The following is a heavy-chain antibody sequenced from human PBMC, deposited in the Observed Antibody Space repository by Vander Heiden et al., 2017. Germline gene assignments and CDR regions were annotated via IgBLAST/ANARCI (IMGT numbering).Heavy chain of an antibody. V-gene: IGHV1-58*01. J-gene: IGHJ6*02. CDR3: AAEVEEEAARTYYYYGMDV. D-gene: IGHD6-6*01. CDR1: GFTFTSSA. Sequence: QMQLVQSGPEVKKPGTSVKVSCTASGFTFTSSALEGGRQARGQRLEWIGWIVVDSGNTNHAQKFQERVTITRDMSTSTAYMELSGLRSEDTAVDYWAAEVEEEAARTYYYYGMDVWGQGTTVTVSS. CDR2: IVVDSGNT.